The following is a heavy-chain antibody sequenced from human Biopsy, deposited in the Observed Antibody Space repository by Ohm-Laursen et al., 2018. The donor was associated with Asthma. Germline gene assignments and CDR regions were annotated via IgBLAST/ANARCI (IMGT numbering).Heavy chain of an antibody. D-gene: IGHD3-3*01. CDR1: GYTFTSYY. J-gene: IGHJ6*02. CDR2: INPFGGSS. Sequence: GASVKVSCKASGYTFTSYYMHWVRQAPGHGLEWMGMINPFGGSSNFAQKFQGRLTMTRDTSTRTVYMELSSLRSEDTAVYYCARGPEWNGLDVWGQGTTVTVSS. V-gene: IGHV1-46*01. CDR3: ARGPEWNGLDV.